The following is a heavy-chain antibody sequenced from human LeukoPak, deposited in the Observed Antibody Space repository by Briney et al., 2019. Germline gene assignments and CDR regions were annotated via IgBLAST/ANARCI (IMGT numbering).Heavy chain of an antibody. J-gene: IGHJ4*02. D-gene: IGHD6-13*01. V-gene: IGHV3-53*01. CDR2: IYSGGNT. CDR3: AKAESSSWYVY. CDR1: GFTVSSNS. Sequence: GGSLRLSCAASGFTVSSNSMTWVRQAPGKGLEWVSIIYSGGNTDYADSVKGRFTISRDNSKNTLYLQMNSLRAEDTAVYYCAKAESSSWYVYWGQGTLVTVSS.